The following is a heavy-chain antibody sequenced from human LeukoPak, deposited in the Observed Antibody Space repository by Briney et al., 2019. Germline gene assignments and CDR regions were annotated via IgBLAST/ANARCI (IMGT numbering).Heavy chain of an antibody. J-gene: IGHJ4*02. D-gene: IGHD1-1*01. CDR3: ARVLVGYNEASAY. Sequence: GGSLRVSSIGPGFSLSSIAMYWVRQAPGKGLEWVSTLSEGGTTSYYADSVKGRFTVYRDNSQNTLYLEVNSLRAEDTALYYCARVLVGYNEASAYWGQGTLVIVSA. CDR1: GFSLSSIA. CDR2: LSEGGTTS. V-gene: IGHV3-23*01.